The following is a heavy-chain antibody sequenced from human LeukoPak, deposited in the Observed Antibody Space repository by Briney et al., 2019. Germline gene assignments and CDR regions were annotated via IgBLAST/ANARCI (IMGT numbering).Heavy chain of an antibody. D-gene: IGHD2-21*02. CDR2: INHSGST. J-gene: IGHJ4*02. Sequence: SETLSLTCAVYGGSFSPYYWSWIRQPSGKGLEWIGEINHSGSTNYNPSLKSRVTISVDTSKNQFSLRLSSVTAADTAVYYCARGGFYCGGDCYVDYWGQGTLVSFSS. CDR3: ARGGFYCGGDCYVDY. CDR1: GGSFSPYY. V-gene: IGHV4-34*01.